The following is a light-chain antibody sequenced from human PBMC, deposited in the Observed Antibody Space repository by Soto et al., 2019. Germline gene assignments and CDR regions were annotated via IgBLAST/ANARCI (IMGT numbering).Light chain of an antibody. Sequence: EIVLTQSPGTLSLSPGERATLSCRASQSVSSSYLAWYQQKPGQAPRLLIYGASSRATGIPNRFSGGGSGTDFTLTISRLEPEDFAVYYCQQYGFTFGPGTKVDIK. CDR3: QQYGFT. CDR1: QSVSSSY. V-gene: IGKV3-20*01. CDR2: GAS. J-gene: IGKJ3*01.